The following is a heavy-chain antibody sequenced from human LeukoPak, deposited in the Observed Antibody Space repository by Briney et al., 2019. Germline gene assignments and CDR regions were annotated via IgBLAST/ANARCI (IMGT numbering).Heavy chain of an antibody. Sequence: ETLSLTCTVSGASINSDYWTWVRQVAGKGLEWIGRIFASGGTNYNPYLRSRITMSVDTSKNQFSLKLSSVTAADTAVYYCARRAPQWLANHDAFDIWGQGTMVTVSS. CDR1: GASINSDY. V-gene: IGHV4-4*07. CDR2: IFASGGT. CDR3: ARRAPQWLANHDAFDI. D-gene: IGHD6-19*01. J-gene: IGHJ3*02.